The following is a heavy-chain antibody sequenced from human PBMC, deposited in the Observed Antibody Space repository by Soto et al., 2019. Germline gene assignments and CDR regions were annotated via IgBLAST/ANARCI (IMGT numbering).Heavy chain of an antibody. CDR3: AGSTGWYWFDP. J-gene: IGHJ5*02. CDR2: IHYSGST. D-gene: IGHD6-19*01. V-gene: IGHV4-59*08. Sequence: QVQLQESGPGLVKPSETLSLTCTVSGGSISSYYWSWIRQPPGKGLEWIASIHYSGSTKYNPSLKSRVTVSVDPSKNQFSLKLSSVTAADTAVYYCAGSTGWYWFDPWGQGTLVTVSS. CDR1: GGSISSYY.